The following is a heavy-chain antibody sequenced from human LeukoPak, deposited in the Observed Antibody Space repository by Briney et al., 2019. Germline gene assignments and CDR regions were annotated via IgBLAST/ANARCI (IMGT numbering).Heavy chain of an antibody. D-gene: IGHD6-13*01. J-gene: IGHJ5*02. Sequence: GGSLRLSCAASGFTFSSYSMNWVRQAPGKGLEWVSSISSSSSYIYYADSVKGRFTISRDNAKNSLYLQMNSLRAEDTAVYYCARDRQQLAPDWFDPWGQGTLVTVSS. CDR2: ISSSSSYI. CDR1: GFTFSSYS. V-gene: IGHV3-21*01. CDR3: ARDRQQLAPDWFDP.